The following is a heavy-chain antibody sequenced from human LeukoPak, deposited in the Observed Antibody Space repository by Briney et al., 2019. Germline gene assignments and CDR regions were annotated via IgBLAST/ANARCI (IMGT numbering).Heavy chain of an antibody. Sequence: GRSLRLSCAASGFTFSSYAMHWVRQAPGKGLEWVAVISYDGSNKYYADSVKGRFTISRDNSKNTLYLQMNSLRAEDTAVYYCAKGHTTIFGVVNYYFDSWGQGTLVTVSS. J-gene: IGHJ4*02. V-gene: IGHV3-30*14. CDR3: AKGHTTIFGVVNYYFDS. CDR1: GFTFSSYA. CDR2: ISYDGSNK. D-gene: IGHD3-3*01.